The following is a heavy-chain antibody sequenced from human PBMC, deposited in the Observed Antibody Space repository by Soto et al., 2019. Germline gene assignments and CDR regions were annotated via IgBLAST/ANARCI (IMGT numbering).Heavy chain of an antibody. Sequence: PSETLSLTCTVSGGSISSGGYYWSWIRQHPGKGLEWIGYIYYSGSTYYNPSLKSRVTISVDTSKNQFSLKLSSVTAADTAVYYCARYTFGGVIATAWFDPWGQGTLVTVS. CDR1: GGSISSGGYY. V-gene: IGHV4-31*03. CDR2: IYYSGST. D-gene: IGHD3-16*02. J-gene: IGHJ5*02. CDR3: ARYTFGGVIATAWFDP.